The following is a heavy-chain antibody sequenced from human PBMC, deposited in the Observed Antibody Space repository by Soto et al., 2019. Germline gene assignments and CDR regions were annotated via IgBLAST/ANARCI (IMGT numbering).Heavy chain of an antibody. CDR2: INHSGST. CDR1: GGSFSGYY. CDR3: ARADITMVRGGNYYYGMDV. V-gene: IGHV4-34*01. D-gene: IGHD3-10*01. Sequence: SETLSLTCAVYGGSFSGYYLSWIRQPPGKGLEWIGEINHSGSTNYNPSPKSRVTISVDTSKNQFSLKLSSVTAADTAVYYCARADITMVRGGNYYYGMDVWGQGTTVTVSS. J-gene: IGHJ6*02.